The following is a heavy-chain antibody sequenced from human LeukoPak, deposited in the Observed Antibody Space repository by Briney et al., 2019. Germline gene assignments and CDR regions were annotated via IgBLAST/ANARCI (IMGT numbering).Heavy chain of an antibody. Sequence: ASVKVSCKASGYTFTGYYMHWVRQAPGQGLEWMGWINPNSGGTNYAQKFQGRVTMTRDTPISTAYMELSWLSSDDTAVYYCAREDFYDSSGYYKNKEYFQHWGQGTLVTVSS. J-gene: IGHJ1*01. V-gene: IGHV1-2*02. CDR3: AREDFYDSSGYYKNKEYFQH. CDR1: GYTFTGYY. CDR2: INPNSGGT. D-gene: IGHD3-22*01.